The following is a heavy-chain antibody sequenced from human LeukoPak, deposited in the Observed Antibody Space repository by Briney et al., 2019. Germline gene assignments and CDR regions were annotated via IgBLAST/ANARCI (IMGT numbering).Heavy chain of an antibody. CDR3: TRVGYSYGYWFDP. V-gene: IGHV3-49*03. D-gene: IGHD5-18*01. J-gene: IGHJ5*02. CDR1: GFTFGDYA. Sequence: GGPLRLSCTASGFTFGDYAMSWFRQAPGKGLEWVGFIRSKAYGGTTEYAASVKGRFTISRDDSKSIAYLQMNSLKTEDTAVYYCTRVGYSYGYWFDPWGQGTLVTVSS. CDR2: IRSKAYGGTT.